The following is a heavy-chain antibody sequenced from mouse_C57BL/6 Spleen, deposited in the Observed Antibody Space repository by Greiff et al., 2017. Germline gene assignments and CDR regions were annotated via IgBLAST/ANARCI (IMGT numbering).Heavy chain of an antibody. Sequence: QVQLKQPGAELVRPGSSVKLSCKASGYTFTSYWMHWVKQRPIQGLEWIGNIDPSDSETHYNQKFKDKATLTVDKSSSTAYMQLSSLTSEDSAVYYCARSEGYYFDYWGQGTTLTVSS. CDR2: IDPSDSET. V-gene: IGHV1-52*01. CDR3: ARSEGYYFDY. J-gene: IGHJ2*01. CDR1: GYTFTSYW.